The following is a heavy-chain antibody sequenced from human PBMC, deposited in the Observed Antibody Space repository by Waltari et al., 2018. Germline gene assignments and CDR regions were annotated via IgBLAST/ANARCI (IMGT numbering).Heavy chain of an antibody. CDR3: ASTNYGVDY. D-gene: IGHD4-17*01. Sequence: QVQLQESGPGLVKPSQTLSLTCTVSGGSISSGSYYWSWIRQPAGKGLEWIGYIYTSGSTNYNPSLTSRVTISVDTSKNQFSLKLSSVTAADTAVYYCASTNYGVDYWGQGTLVTVSS. J-gene: IGHJ4*02. CDR2: IYTSGST. CDR1: GGSISSGSYY. V-gene: IGHV4-61*09.